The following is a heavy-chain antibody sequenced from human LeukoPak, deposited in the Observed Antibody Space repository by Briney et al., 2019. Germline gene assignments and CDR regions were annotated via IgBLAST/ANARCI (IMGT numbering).Heavy chain of an antibody. D-gene: IGHD6-19*01. J-gene: IGHJ4*02. Sequence: RESLKISCKGSGYSFTSYWIGWVRQMPGKGLEWMGIIYPVDSDTRYRPSFQGQVTISADKSISTAYLQWSSLKASDTAMYYCARPTGLYSSGWYVVYWGQGTLVTVSS. CDR3: ARPTGLYSSGWYVVY. CDR1: GYSFTSYW. V-gene: IGHV5-51*01. CDR2: IYPVDSDT.